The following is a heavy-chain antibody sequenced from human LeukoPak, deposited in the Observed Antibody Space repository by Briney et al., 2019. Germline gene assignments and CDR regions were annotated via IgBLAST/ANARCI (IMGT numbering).Heavy chain of an antibody. J-gene: IGHJ6*02. CDR1: GFTFTTYG. CDR2: IHTGGNT. D-gene: IGHD2-21*02. Sequence: GGSLRLSCAASGFTFTTYGMNWVRQAPGKGLEWVSVIHTGGNTYYADSVKGRFTISRDNSKNTVYLQMNSLRAEDTALYYCARERDGYCGGDCYYYYGMDVWGQGTTVTVSS. V-gene: IGHV3-66*01. CDR3: ARERDGYCGGDCYYYYGMDV.